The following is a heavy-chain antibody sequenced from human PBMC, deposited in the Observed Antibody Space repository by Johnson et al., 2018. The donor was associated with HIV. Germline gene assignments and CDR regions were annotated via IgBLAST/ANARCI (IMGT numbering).Heavy chain of an antibody. CDR1: GVSGNN. Sequence: VQLVESGGGLIQSGGSLRLSCRASGVSGNNMIWVRQAPGKGLEWGSVFYSGGSTYYADSVKGRFTISRDNSQNIRYLHMNSLRTDDTAMYYCAKESDHFDAVASDIWGQGTMVTVSS. J-gene: IGHJ3*02. CDR2: FYSGGST. V-gene: IGHV3-66*03. CDR3: AKESDHFDAVASDI. D-gene: IGHD1-14*01.